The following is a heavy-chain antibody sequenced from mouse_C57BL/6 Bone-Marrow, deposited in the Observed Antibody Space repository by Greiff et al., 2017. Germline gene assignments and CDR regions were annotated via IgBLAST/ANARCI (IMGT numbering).Heavy chain of an antibody. CDR1: GYTFTSYG. CDR3: ARWGGGLDY. Sequence: VQGVESGAELARPGASVKLSCKASGYTFTSYGISWVKQRTGQGLEWIGEIYPRSGNTYYNEKFKGKATLTADKSSSTAYMELRSLTSEDSAVYFCARWGGGLDYWGQGTTLTVSS. CDR2: IYPRSGNT. J-gene: IGHJ2*01. V-gene: IGHV1-81*01.